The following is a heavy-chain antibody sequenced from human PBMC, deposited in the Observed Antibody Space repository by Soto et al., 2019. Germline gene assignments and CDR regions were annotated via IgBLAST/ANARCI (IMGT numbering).Heavy chain of an antibody. V-gene: IGHV1-69*02. Sequence: QVQLVQSGAEVKKPGSSVKVSCKASGGTFSSCTISWVRQAPGQGREWMGRIIPILGIANYAQKFPGRVTITADKSTSTAYLELSSLRSEDTAVYYCARRYCSGGRSYYPVFLQHWCHGNLVTVTS. J-gene: IGHJ1*01. CDR1: GGTFSSCT. CDR2: IIPILGIA. CDR3: ARRYCSGGRSYYPVFLQH. D-gene: IGHD2-15*01.